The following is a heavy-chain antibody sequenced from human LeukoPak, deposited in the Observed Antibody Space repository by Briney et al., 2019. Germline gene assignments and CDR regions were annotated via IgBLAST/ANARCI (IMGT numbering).Heavy chain of an antibody. CDR3: ARGKRYYTGGVCYYFDL. V-gene: IGHV4-34*01. CDR2: INHSGST. Sequence: PSETLSLTCTVSGGSISSYYWSWIRQPPGKGLEWIGEINHSGSTNYNPSLKSRVTISVDTSKNQFSLKLSSVTAADTAVYYCARGKRYYTGGVCYYFDLWGRGTLVTVSS. D-gene: IGHD2-8*02. J-gene: IGHJ2*01. CDR1: GGSISSYY.